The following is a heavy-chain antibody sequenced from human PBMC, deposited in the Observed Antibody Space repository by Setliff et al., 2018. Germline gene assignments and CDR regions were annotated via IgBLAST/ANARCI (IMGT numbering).Heavy chain of an antibody. CDR1: GGSMSSGPNY. Sequence: SETLSLTCTVSGGSMSSGPNYWSWIRQPAGRGLEWVGRVYSSVYSSGITSYNPSLKSRVTISMDTSKNQFSLRLSSVTAADTAVFYCARGYAARVGFGNWFDPWGQGTLVTVSS. D-gene: IGHD6-6*01. CDR3: ARGYAARVGFGNWFDP. CDR2: VYSSVYSSGIT. V-gene: IGHV4-61*02. J-gene: IGHJ5*02.